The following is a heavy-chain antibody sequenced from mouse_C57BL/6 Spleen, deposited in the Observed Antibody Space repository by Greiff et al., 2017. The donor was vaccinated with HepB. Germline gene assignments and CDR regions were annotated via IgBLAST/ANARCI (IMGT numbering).Heavy chain of an antibody. Sequence: VQLQQSGAELVRPGTSVKVSCKASGYSFTNYLIEWVKQRPGQGLEWIGVINPGSGGTNYNEKFKGKATLTADKSSSTAYMQLSSLTSEDSAVYFCARSGTGLHYFDYWGQGTTLTVSS. J-gene: IGHJ2*01. D-gene: IGHD1-3*01. CDR3: ARSGTGLHYFDY. CDR1: GYSFTNYL. V-gene: IGHV1-54*01. CDR2: INPGSGGT.